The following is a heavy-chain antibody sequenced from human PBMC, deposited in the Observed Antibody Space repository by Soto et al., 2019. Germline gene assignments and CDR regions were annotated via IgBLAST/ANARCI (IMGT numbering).Heavy chain of an antibody. Sequence: QVQLVQSGAEVKKPGASVKVSCKASGYTFTNYDINWVRQAPGQGLEWMGWMDPNSGNTDYAQKFQGRVTITRKTSISTAYLELSSLSSEDTAVYYCARGRGWRDYWGQGTLVTVSS. V-gene: IGHV1-8*01. D-gene: IGHD6-19*01. J-gene: IGHJ4*02. CDR2: MDPNSGNT. CDR3: ARGRGWRDY. CDR1: GYTFTNYD.